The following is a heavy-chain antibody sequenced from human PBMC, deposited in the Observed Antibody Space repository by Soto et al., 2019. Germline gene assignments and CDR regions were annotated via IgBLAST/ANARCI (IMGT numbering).Heavy chain of an antibody. CDR1: GGTFSSYT. Sequence: QVQLVQSGAEVKKPGSSVKVSCKASGGTFSSYTISWVRQAPGQGLEWMGRVIPILGIANYAQKFQGRVTITADKSTSTAYMELSSLRSEDTAVYYCARDLGYCSGGSCYGYWGQGTLVTVSS. CDR3: ARDLGYCSGGSCYGY. D-gene: IGHD2-15*01. CDR2: VIPILGIA. V-gene: IGHV1-69*08. J-gene: IGHJ4*02.